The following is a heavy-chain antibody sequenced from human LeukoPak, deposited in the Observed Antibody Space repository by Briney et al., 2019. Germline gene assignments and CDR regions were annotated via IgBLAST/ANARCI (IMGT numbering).Heavy chain of an antibody. J-gene: IGHJ4*02. Sequence: PGGSLRLSCAASGFTFSSYAMSWVRQAPGRGLEWVSAISGSGGSTYYADSVKGRFTISRDNSKNTLYLQMNSLRAEDTAVYYCAKDVRVAGTGEFDYWGQGTLVTVSS. CDR1: GFTFSSYA. CDR3: AKDVRVAGTGEFDY. CDR2: ISGSGGST. D-gene: IGHD6-19*01. V-gene: IGHV3-23*01.